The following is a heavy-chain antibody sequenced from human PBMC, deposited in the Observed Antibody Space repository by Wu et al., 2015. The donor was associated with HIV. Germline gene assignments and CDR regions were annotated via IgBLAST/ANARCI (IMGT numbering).Heavy chain of an antibody. J-gene: IGHJ6*02. D-gene: IGHD3-16*02. CDR1: GGTFSSYA. Sequence: QVQLVQSGAEVKKPGSSVKVSCKASGGTFSSYAISWVRQAPGQGLEWMGGIIPIFGTANYAQKFQGRVTITTDESTSTAYMELSSLRSEDTAVYYCARDRYDYVWGSYRRYYYYGMDVWGQGTTGHRLL. V-gene: IGHV1-69*01. CDR3: ARDRYDYVWGSYRRYYYYGMDV. CDR2: IIPIFGTA.